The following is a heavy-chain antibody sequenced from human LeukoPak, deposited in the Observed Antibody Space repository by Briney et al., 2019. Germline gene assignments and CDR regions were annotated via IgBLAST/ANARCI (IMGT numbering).Heavy chain of an antibody. Sequence: SETLSLTCTVSGGSLSGFYWSWIRQPPGKGLEWIGYVYYSGSTTYNPSLKSRVSISVDTSENQFSLRLGSVTAADTAVYYCAREDSSSIGYWGQGTLVTVSS. D-gene: IGHD6-6*01. CDR1: GGSLSGFY. CDR2: VYYSGST. J-gene: IGHJ4*02. V-gene: IGHV4-59*01. CDR3: AREDSSSIGY.